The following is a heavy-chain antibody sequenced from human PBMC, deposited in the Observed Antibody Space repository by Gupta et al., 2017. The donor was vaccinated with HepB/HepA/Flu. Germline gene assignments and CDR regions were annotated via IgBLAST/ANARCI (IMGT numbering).Heavy chain of an antibody. D-gene: IGHD6-19*01. CDR2: IYNSGST. Sequence: QVELQESGPGLVKPSETLSLTCTVSGASININYWSWIRQAPGKGLECIGYIYNSGSTNFTSPLKGRVAMSVDTSKNQFSLKLTSVSAADTALYYCARGGGGWQFDYWCQGILVTVSS. J-gene: IGHJ4*02. CDR3: ARGGGGWQFDY. CDR1: GASININY. V-gene: IGHV4-59*01.